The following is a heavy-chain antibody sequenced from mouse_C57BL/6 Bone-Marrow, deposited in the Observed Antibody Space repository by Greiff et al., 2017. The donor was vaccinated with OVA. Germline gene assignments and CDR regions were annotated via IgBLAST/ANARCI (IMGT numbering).Heavy chain of an antibody. CDR3: ARWDYSNFLFDY. J-gene: IGHJ2*01. D-gene: IGHD2-5*01. CDR1: GYTFTSYG. V-gene: IGHV1-81*01. CDR2: IYPRSGNT. Sequence: QVQLQQSGAELARPGASVKLSCKASGYTFTSYGISWVKQRTGQGLEWIGEIYPRSGNTYYNEKFKGKATLTADKSSSTAYMELRSLTSEDSAVYFCARWDYSNFLFDYWGQGTTLTVSS.